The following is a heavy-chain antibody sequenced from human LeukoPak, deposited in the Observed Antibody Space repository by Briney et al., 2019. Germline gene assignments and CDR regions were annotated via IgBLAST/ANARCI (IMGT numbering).Heavy chain of an antibody. J-gene: IGHJ3*02. V-gene: IGHV3-7*01. D-gene: IGHD4-17*01. CDR2: VRQDGKYK. Sequence: PGGSLRLSCGASGFSIRTFWMTWLRQAPGKGLEWVANVRQDGKYKPYLDAVKGRFTISRDNAKKSLYLQMNSLRAEDTAVYYCVRENYGDYDAFDMWGQGTMVTVSS. CDR3: VRENYGDYDAFDM. CDR1: GFSIRTFW.